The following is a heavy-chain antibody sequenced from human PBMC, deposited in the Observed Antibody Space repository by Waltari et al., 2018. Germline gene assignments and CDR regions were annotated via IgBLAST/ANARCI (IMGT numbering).Heavy chain of an antibody. CDR1: GFTFSSYA. Sequence: QVQLVESGGGVVQPGRSLRLSCAASGFTFSSYAMHWVRQAPGKGLEGVAVISYDGSNKYYADSVKGRFTISRDNSKNTLYLQMNSLRAEDTAVYYCARDSGPGYYDFWSGYTNYYYYGMDVWGQGTTVTVSS. V-gene: IGHV3-30*01. CDR2: ISYDGSNK. J-gene: IGHJ6*02. D-gene: IGHD3-3*01. CDR3: ARDSGPGYYDFWSGYTNYYYYGMDV.